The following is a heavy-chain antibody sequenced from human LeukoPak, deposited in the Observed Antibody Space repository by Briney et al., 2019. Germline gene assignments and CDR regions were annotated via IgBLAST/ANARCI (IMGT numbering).Heavy chain of an antibody. V-gene: IGHV4-61*01. CDR3: ARSPDSSGWYTY. CDR1: GGSVSSGSYY. J-gene: IGHJ4*02. CDR2: FYYSEST. Sequence: SETLSLTCTVSGGSVSSGSYYWNWIRQPPGKGLEWIEYFYYSESTNYNPSLKSRVTISLDTSKNQFSLKLSSVTAADTAVYYCARSPDSSGWYTYWGQGTLVTVSS. D-gene: IGHD6-19*01.